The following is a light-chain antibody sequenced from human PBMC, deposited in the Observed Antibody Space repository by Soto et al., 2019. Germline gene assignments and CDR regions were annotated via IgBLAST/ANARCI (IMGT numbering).Light chain of an antibody. CDR3: QQYNDWPLT. V-gene: IGKV3-15*01. CDR1: PSVSSN. Sequence: EIVMTQSPVTLSVSPGERVTLSCRASPSVSSNLAWYQQKPGQAPSLLIYGAFTRATGIPARFSGTGSGTEFTLTISSLQSEDFALYYCQQYNDWPLTFGQGTKVDI. CDR2: GAF. J-gene: IGKJ1*01.